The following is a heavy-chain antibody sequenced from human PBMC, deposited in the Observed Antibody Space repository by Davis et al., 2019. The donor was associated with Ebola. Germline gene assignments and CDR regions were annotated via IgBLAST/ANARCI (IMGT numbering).Heavy chain of an antibody. CDR2: IKQDGSAK. Sequence: GGSLRLSCAASGFTFSSYSMNWVRQAPGKGLEWVANIKQDGSAKFYVDSVKGRLTISRDNAKSSLYLQMNSLRAEDTAVYYCARFYSGNYFDYWGQGTLVTVSS. CDR3: ARFYSGNYFDY. V-gene: IGHV3-7*01. CDR1: GFTFSSYS. J-gene: IGHJ4*02. D-gene: IGHD1-26*01.